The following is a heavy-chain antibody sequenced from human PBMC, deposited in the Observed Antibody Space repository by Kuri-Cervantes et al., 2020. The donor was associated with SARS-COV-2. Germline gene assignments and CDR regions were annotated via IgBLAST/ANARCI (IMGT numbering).Heavy chain of an antibody. CDR3: ASGQYYGSGSYWVPEYFDY. D-gene: IGHD3-10*01. V-gene: IGHV3-21*01. CDR1: GFTFSSYS. Sequence: GRSLRLSCAASGFTFSSYSMNWVRQAPGKGLEWVSSISSSSSYIYYADSVKGRFTISRDNAKNSLYLQMNSLRAEDTAVYYCASGQYYGSGSYWVPEYFDYWGQGTLVTVSS. CDR2: ISSSSSYI. J-gene: IGHJ4*02.